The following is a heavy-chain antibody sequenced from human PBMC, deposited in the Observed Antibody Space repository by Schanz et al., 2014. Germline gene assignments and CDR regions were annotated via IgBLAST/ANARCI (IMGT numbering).Heavy chain of an antibody. V-gene: IGHV3-23*01. CDR1: GFTFSSYA. D-gene: IGHD3-10*01. Sequence: EVQLLESGGGLVQPGGSLRLSCAASGFTFSSYAMSWVRQDPGKGLVWVARINSVGSNTDYADSVRGRFTISSDSSKNTLYLQMNSLRAEDTAVYYCAKGRFGELSAFDIWGQGTMVTVSS. CDR3: AKGRFGELSAFDI. J-gene: IGHJ3*02. CDR2: INSVGSNT.